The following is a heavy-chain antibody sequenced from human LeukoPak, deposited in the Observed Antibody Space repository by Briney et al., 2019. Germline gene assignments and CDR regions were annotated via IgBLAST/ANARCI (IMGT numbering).Heavy chain of an antibody. CDR1: GYTFTSYD. J-gene: IGHJ6*03. CDR3: ARGGGYSSGWYLNYYYYMDV. CDR2: MNPNSGNT. Sequence: ASVKVSCKASGYTFTSYDINWVRQTTGQGLEWMGWMNPNSGNTGYAQKFQGRVTMTRNTSISTAYMELSSLRSEDTAVYYCARGGGYSSGWYLNYYYYMDVWGKGTTVTVSS. V-gene: IGHV1-8*01. D-gene: IGHD6-19*01.